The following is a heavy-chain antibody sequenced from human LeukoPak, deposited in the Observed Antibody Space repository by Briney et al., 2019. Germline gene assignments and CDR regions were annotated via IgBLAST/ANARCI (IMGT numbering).Heavy chain of an antibody. CDR1: GITLSNYG. CDR2: ISDSGGST. CDR3: AKRGVVIRVILVGFHKEAYYFDS. J-gene: IGHJ4*02. Sequence: SGGSLRLSCAVSGITLSNYGMSWVRQAPGKGLEWVAGISDSGGSTNYADSVKGRFTISRDNPKNTLYLQMNSLRAEDTAGYFCAKRGVVIRVILVGFHKEAYYFDSWGQGALVTVSS. D-gene: IGHD3-22*01. V-gene: IGHV3-23*01.